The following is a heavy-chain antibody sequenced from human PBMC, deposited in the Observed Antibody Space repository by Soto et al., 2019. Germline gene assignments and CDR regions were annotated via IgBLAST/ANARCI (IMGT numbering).Heavy chain of an antibody. D-gene: IGHD3-16*01. CDR3: ASFGGLDLEY. J-gene: IGHJ4*02. V-gene: IGHV3-13*04. Sequence: PGGSLRLSCAASGFTFSSYDMHWVRQATGKGLEWVSAIGTAGDTYYPDSVKGRFTISRDNAKNSLYLQMNSLRAEDTAVYYCASFGGLDLEYWGQGTLVTAPQ. CDR2: IGTAGDT. CDR1: GFTFSSYD.